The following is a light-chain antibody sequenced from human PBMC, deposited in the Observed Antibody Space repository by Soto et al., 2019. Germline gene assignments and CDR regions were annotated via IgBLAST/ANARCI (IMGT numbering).Light chain of an antibody. V-gene: IGLV2-8*01. CDR3: SSYAGSNNLV. J-gene: IGLJ3*02. CDR1: SSDVGGYNY. Sequence: QSVLTQPPSASGSPRLSVTISCTGTSSDVGGYNYVSWYQQHPGKAPKLMIYEVSKRPSGVPDRFSGSKSGNTASLTVSGLQAEDEADYYCSSYAGSNNLVFGGGTKLTVL. CDR2: EVS.